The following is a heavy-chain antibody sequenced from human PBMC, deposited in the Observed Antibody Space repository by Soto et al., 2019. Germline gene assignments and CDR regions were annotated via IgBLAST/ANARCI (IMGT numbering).Heavy chain of an antibody. Sequence: GASVKVSCKASGYTFTGYCMHWVRQAPGQGLEWMGWINPNSGGTNYAQKFQGRVTMTRDTSISTAYMELSRLRSDDTAVYYCARSIGGYDPYYYYYGMDVWGQGTTVTVSS. D-gene: IGHD5-12*01. CDR2: INPNSGGT. CDR1: GYTFTGYC. J-gene: IGHJ6*02. V-gene: IGHV1-2*02. CDR3: ARSIGGYDPYYYYYGMDV.